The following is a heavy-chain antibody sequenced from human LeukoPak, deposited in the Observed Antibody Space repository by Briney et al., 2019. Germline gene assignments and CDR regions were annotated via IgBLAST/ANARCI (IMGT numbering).Heavy chain of an antibody. D-gene: IGHD4-23*01. CDR3: ARETTVVYYYYYMDV. Sequence: SETLSLTCTVSGVSISSSSYYWGWIRQPPGKGLEWTSSIYYSGSTYYNPSLKSRVSISVDTTKHQFSLKLSSVTAADTAVYYCARETTVVYYYYYMDVWGKGTTVTVSS. CDR1: GVSISSSSYY. J-gene: IGHJ6*03. V-gene: IGHV4-39*07. CDR2: IYYSGST.